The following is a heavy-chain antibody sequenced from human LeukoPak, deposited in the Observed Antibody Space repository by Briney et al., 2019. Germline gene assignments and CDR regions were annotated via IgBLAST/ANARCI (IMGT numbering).Heavy chain of an antibody. Sequence: GGSLTLSCGASGFTFSSYVMSWVRQAPGKGLEWVSSITGSGDRTYYADSVKGRFTISRDNSKNTLYLQMNSLRADETAVYYCASRPRADMGPLDFWGQGTLVTVSS. D-gene: IGHD3-9*01. J-gene: IGHJ4*02. CDR2: ITGSGDRT. CDR1: GFTFSSYV. V-gene: IGHV3-23*01. CDR3: ASRPRADMGPLDF.